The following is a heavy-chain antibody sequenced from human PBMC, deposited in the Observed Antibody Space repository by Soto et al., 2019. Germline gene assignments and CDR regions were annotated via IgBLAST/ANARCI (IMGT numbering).Heavy chain of an antibody. J-gene: IGHJ5*02. D-gene: IGHD3-10*01. CDR3: ARIWFGIPGRGWFDP. CDR2: IIPIFGTA. CDR1: GGTFSSYA. Sequence: QVQLVQSGAEVKKPGSSVKVSCKASGGTFSSYAISWVRQAPGQGLEWMGGIIPIFGTANYAQKFQGRVRITADKSTSTAYMELSSLRSEDTAVYYCARIWFGIPGRGWFDPWGQGTLVNVSS. V-gene: IGHV1-69*06.